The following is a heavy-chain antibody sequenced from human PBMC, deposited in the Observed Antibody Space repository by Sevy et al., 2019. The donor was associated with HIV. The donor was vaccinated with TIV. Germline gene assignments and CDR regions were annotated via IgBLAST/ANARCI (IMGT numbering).Heavy chain of an antibody. CDR3: AKDRQLRSTSGWFDP. CDR2: ISYDGSNK. J-gene: IGHJ5*02. CDR1: GFTFSSYG. D-gene: IGHD5-12*01. Sequence: GGSLRLPCAASGFTFSSYGMHWVRQAPGKGLEWVAVISYDGSNKYYADSVKGRFTISRDNSKNTLYLQMNSLRAEDTAVYYCAKDRQLRSTSGWFDPWGQGTLVTVSS. V-gene: IGHV3-30*18.